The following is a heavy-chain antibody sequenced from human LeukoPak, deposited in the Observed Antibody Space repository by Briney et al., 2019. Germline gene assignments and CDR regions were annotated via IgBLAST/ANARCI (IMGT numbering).Heavy chain of an antibody. CDR3: ASSRGYDVGGYFDY. Sequence: ASVKVSCKASGYTFTTYTIHWVRQAPGQRLEWMGWINAGNDNAKYSQKFQDRVTITRDTSASTAYMELSSLRSEDTAVYYCASSRGYDVGGYFDYWGQGTLVTVSS. J-gene: IGHJ4*02. CDR2: INAGNDNA. V-gene: IGHV1-3*01. D-gene: IGHD5-12*01. CDR1: GYTFTTYT.